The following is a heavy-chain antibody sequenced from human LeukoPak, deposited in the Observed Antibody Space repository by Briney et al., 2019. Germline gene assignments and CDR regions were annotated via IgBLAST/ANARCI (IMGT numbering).Heavy chain of an antibody. Sequence: GGSLRLSCAASGFTFSSYAMSWVRQAPGKGLEWVSAISGSGGSTYYADSVKGRFTISRDNSKNTLYLQMNSLRAEDTAVYYCARGGLLWSLYYYYMDVWGKGTTVTVSS. CDR3: ARGGLLWSLYYYYMDV. CDR1: GFTFSSYA. CDR2: ISGSGGST. J-gene: IGHJ6*03. V-gene: IGHV3-23*01. D-gene: IGHD3-10*01.